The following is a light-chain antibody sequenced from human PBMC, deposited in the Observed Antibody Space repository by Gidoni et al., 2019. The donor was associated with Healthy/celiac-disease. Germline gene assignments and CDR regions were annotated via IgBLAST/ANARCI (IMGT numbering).Light chain of an antibody. Sequence: EIVLTQSPGTLSLSPGERATLSCRASQSVSSSYLAWYQQKPGQAHRLLIYGASSRATGIPDRFSGSGSGTDFTLTISRLEPEDFAVYYCQQYGSPITFGQGTRLEIK. V-gene: IGKV3-20*01. J-gene: IGKJ5*01. CDR2: GAS. CDR1: QSVSSSY. CDR3: QQYGSPIT.